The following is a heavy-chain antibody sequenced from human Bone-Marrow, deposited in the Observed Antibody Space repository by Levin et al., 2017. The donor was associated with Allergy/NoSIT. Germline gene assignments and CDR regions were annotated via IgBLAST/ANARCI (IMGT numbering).Heavy chain of an antibody. CDR2: INPNSGAT. Sequence: GASVKVSCKASGYTFTGYYIHWVRQAPGQGLEWMGRINPNSGATHYAQNFQDRVTMTRDTSISTVYMELSGLRSDDTAVYYCARGYSYGCFDYWGQGTLVTVSS. CDR1: GYTFTGYY. J-gene: IGHJ4*02. V-gene: IGHV1-2*06. D-gene: IGHD5-18*01. CDR3: ARGYSYGCFDY.